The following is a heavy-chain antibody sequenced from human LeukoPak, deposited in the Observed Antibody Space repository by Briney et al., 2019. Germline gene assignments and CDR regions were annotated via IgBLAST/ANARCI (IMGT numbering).Heavy chain of an antibody. CDR2: ISNDGGGT. CDR3: AKGSSGYFLDY. D-gene: IGHD3-22*01. Sequence: GGSLRLSCAACGFMFSSYGLTWVRQATGKGLEWVSSISNDGGGTTYADFVQGRFTISRDNSKNTVFLQMNSLRAEDTALYYCAKGSSGYFLDYWGQGTLVTVSS. J-gene: IGHJ4*02. V-gene: IGHV3-23*01. CDR1: GFMFSSYG.